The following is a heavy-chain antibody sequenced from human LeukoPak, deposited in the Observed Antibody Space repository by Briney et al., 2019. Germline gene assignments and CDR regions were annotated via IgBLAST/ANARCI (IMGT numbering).Heavy chain of an antibody. D-gene: IGHD4-17*01. V-gene: IGHV4-59*01. CDR3: ARGGDYGDLRYFDY. J-gene: IGHJ4*02. CDR2: IYYRGST. Sequence: SETLSLTCTVSGGSINNYYWSWIRQPPEKGLEWIGYIYYRGSTNYNPSLKSRVTFSVDTSKNQFSLKLNSVSAAGTAVYYCARGGDYGDLRYFDYWGQGTLVTVSS. CDR1: GGSINNYY.